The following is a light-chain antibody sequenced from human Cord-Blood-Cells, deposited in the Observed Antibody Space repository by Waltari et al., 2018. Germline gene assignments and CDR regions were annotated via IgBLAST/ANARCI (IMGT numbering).Light chain of an antibody. CDR3: CSYAGSPYV. CDR2: DVS. J-gene: IGLJ1*01. CDR1: SSDVGGYNS. Sequence: QSALTQPRSVSGSPGQSVTISCTGTSSDVGGYNSVSWYQQRPGKAPKLMIYDVSKRPSGVPYRFSGSKSGNTASLIISGLQAEDEADYYCCSYAGSPYVFGTGTKVTVL. V-gene: IGLV2-11*01.